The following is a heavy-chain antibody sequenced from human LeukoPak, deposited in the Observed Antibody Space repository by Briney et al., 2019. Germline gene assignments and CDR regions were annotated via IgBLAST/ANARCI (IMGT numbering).Heavy chain of an antibody. CDR2: IYPGDSVT. CDR1: GYTSSDYW. Sequence: LGESLKISCKASGYTSSDYWIGWVRQMPGKGLEWMGIIYPGDSVTRYNPSVQGQVTISAAESATTDYLQWSSLKASATAMFYCAKHQNYYYNYGMDVWGQGTTVTVSS. J-gene: IGHJ6*02. V-gene: IGHV5-51*01. CDR3: AKHQNYYYNYGMDV.